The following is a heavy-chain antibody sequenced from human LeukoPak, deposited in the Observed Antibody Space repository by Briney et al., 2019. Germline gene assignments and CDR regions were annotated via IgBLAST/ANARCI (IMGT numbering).Heavy chain of an antibody. CDR1: GFTFRSYA. CDR3: ALGYAMNY. D-gene: IGHD2-8*01. Sequence: GGSLRLSCAASGFTFRSYAMSWVRQAPGEGLEWVSGISNSGTSGSAYYADSVKGRITIFRDNSKNTLYLQMNSLRVEDTAVYYCALGYAMNYWGQGTLVTVSS. J-gene: IGHJ4*02. CDR2: ISNSGTSGSA. V-gene: IGHV3-23*01.